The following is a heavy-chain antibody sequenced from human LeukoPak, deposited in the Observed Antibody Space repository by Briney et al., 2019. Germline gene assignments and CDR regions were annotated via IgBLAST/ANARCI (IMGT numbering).Heavy chain of an antibody. CDR2: MYTSGST. V-gene: IGHV4-4*07. CDR3: AREAVGASYFDY. CDR1: GGSISSYY. J-gene: IGHJ4*02. Sequence: SETLSLTCTVSGGSISSYYWSWIRQPAGKRLEWIGRMYTSGSTNYNPSLKSRVTMSVGTSKNQFSLKLSSVTAADTAVYHCAREAVGASYFDYWGQGNLVTVSS. D-gene: IGHD1-26*01.